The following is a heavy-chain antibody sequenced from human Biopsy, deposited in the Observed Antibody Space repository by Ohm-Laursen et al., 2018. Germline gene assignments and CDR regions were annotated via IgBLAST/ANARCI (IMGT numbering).Heavy chain of an antibody. V-gene: IGHV3-21*06. D-gene: IGHD3-16*01. Sequence: GSLRLSCTAFGVTLSGYGMNWVRQAPGKGLEWVSSISASSSYIYYADSVKGRFTVSRDNTKNTLYLQMNSLRAADTAIYFCATKLLPPGVGGPWLDSWGQGTLVTVS. J-gene: IGHJ5*01. CDR2: ISASSSYI. CDR1: GVTLSGYG. CDR3: ATKLLPPGVGGPWLDS.